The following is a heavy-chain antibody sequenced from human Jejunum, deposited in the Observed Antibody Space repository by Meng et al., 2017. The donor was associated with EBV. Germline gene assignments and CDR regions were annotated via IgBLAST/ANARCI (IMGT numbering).Heavy chain of an antibody. D-gene: IGHD1-1*01. CDR2: IYYTGTT. Sequence: QVDLQGSGPGLVKPSDPLSLTCAVSGYSMSNSNWWGWIRQPPGKGLEWIGYIYYTGTTYYNPSLKSRVTMSIDTSKNHFSLKLTSVTTMDTAVYYCAKRMPGTGFDYWGQGTLVIVSS. CDR1: GYSMSNSNW. J-gene: IGHJ4*02. CDR3: AKRMPGTGFDY. V-gene: IGHV4-28*01.